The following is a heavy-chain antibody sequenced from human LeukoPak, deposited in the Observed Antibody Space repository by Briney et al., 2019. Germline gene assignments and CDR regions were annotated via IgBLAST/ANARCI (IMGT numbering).Heavy chain of an antibody. D-gene: IGHD6-13*01. J-gene: IGHJ4*02. CDR3: ARDSSSWYDYFDY. CDR2: TYYRSKWYN. Sequence: SQTLSLTCALSGDSVSSNSAAWHWLRQSPSRGLEWLGRTYYRSKWYNDYAVSVKSRITINPDTSKNQFSLQLNSVTPEDTAVYYCARDSSSWYDYFDYWGQGTLVTVSS. CDR1: GDSVSSNSAA. V-gene: IGHV6-1*01.